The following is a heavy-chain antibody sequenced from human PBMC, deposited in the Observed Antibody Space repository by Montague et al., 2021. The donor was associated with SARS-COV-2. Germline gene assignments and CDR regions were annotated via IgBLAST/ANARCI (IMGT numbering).Heavy chain of an antibody. CDR3: ARAGGFYDYWSGYSSSAGFFDP. D-gene: IGHD3-3*01. J-gene: IGHJ5*02. Sequence: SETLSLTCTVSGGSASSYYWSWIRQSPGKGLQWLGYIYYSWSTDSNPSLKSRVTMSVDTSKNQLSLRLNSVTTADTAVYVCARAGGFYDYWSGYSSSAGFFDPWGQGTLVTVSS. CDR1: GGSASSYY. V-gene: IGHV4-59*02. CDR2: IYYSWST.